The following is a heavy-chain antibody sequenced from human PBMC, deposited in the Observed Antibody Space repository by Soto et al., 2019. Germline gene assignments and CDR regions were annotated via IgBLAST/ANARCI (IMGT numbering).Heavy chain of an antibody. Sequence: EVQLVESGGGLVQPGGSLRLSCAASGFTFSRYWMTWVRQAPGKGLEWVANVNPDGSQKYYVDSVKGRFTISRDNTKNSLYLKRNAGRAENTAVYSAAPPPIVGAGNVDFQHWGQGTLVTVSS. CDR1: GFTFSRYW. J-gene: IGHJ1*01. V-gene: IGHV3-7*01. CDR2: VNPDGSQK. D-gene: IGHD3-22*01. CDR3: APPPIVGAGNVDFQH.